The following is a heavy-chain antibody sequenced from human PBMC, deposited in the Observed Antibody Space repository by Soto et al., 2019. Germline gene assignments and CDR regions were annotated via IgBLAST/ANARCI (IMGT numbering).Heavy chain of an antibody. D-gene: IGHD2-15*01. V-gene: IGHV1-18*01. CDR2: ISAYNGNT. CDR3: ARDCYCSGGSCYVPVDP. J-gene: IGHJ5*02. CDR1: GYTFTSYG. Sequence: ASVKVSCKASGYTFTSYGISWVRQAPGQGLEWMGWISAYNGNTNYAQKLQGRVTMTTDTSTSTAYMELRSLRSDDTAVYYCARDCYCSGGSCYVPVDPWGQGTLVTVSS.